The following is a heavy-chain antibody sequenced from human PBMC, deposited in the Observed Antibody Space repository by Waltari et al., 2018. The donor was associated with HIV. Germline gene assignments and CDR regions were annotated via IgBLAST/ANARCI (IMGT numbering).Heavy chain of an antibody. J-gene: IGHJ5*02. V-gene: IGHV4-34*01. CDR2: INHSGST. CDR3: ARGRYCSSTSCRRVWFDP. CDR1: GGSFSGYY. Sequence: QVQLQQWGAGLLKPSETLSLTCAVYGGSFSGYYWSWIRKPPGKGLEWIGEINHSGSTNYNPSLKSRVTISVDTSKNQFSLKLSSVTAADTAVYYCARGRYCSSTSCRRVWFDPWGQGTLVTVSS. D-gene: IGHD2-2*01.